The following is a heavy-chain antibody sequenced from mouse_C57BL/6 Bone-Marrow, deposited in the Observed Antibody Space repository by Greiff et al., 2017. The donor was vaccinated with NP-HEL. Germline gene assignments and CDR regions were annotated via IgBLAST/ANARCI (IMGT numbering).Heavy chain of an antibody. CDR1: GYTFTDYY. Sequence: VQLQQSGPVLVKPGASVKMSCKASGYTFTDYYMNWVKQSHGKSLEWIGVINPYNGGTSYNQKFKGKATLTVDKSSSTAYMELNSLTSEDSAVYYCARWGVYYYGSSYWFAYWGQGTLVTVSA. CDR3: ARWGVYYYGSSYWFAY. V-gene: IGHV1-19*01. D-gene: IGHD1-1*01. J-gene: IGHJ3*01. CDR2: INPYNGGT.